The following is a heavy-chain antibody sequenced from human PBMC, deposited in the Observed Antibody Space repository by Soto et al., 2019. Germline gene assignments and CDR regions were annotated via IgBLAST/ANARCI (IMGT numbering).Heavy chain of an antibody. V-gene: IGHV3-23*01. CDR1: GFTFGIYA. J-gene: IGHJ4*02. CDR2: ISATGGST. Sequence: EVQLLESGGDLVQPGGSLRLSCAASGFTFGIYAMTWVRQAPGKGLEWVSTISATGGSTFYADPVKGRFTISRDKSKNTLYLQMNSLRAEDTAIYYCAKDLSSYYYFDFWGQGTLVTVSS. D-gene: IGHD2-15*01. CDR3: AKDLSSYYYFDF.